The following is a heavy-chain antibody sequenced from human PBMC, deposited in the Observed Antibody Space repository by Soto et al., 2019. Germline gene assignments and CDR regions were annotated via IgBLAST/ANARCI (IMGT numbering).Heavy chain of an antibody. CDR3: AMLGGWSGGSSGMDV. V-gene: IGHV3-72*01. Sequence: EVQLVESGGGLVQPGGSLRLSCAASGLIFSDYHMDWVRQAPGKGLEWVGRIRRKANSYTTEYAASVTGRFTISRDDSKNSLYLQMKSLKSEDTAVYYCAMLGGWSGGSSGMDVWGQGTTVNVSS. CDR2: IRRKANSYTT. CDR1: GLIFSDYH. J-gene: IGHJ6*02. D-gene: IGHD6-19*01.